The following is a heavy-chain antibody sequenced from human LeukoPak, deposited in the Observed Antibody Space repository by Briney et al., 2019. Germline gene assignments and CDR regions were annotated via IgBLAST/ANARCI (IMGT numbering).Heavy chain of an antibody. J-gene: IGHJ4*02. D-gene: IGHD5-18*01. Sequence: SETLSLTCAVYGGSFSGYYWSWIRQPPGKGLEWIGEINHSGSTNYNPSLKSRVTISVDTSKNQFSLKLSSVTAADTAVYYCARDRGYGFDYWGQGTLVTVSS. CDR3: ARDRGYGFDY. CDR1: GGSFSGYY. CDR2: INHSGST. V-gene: IGHV4-34*01.